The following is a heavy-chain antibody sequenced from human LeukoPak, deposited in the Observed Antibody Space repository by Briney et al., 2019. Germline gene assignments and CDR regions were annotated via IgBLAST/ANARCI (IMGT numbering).Heavy chain of an antibody. CDR1: GGSFSGYY. Sequence: SETLSLTCAVYGGSFSGYYWSWIRQPPGKGLEWIGEINHSGSTNYNPSLKSRVTISVDTSKNQFSLKLSSVTAADTAVYYCARGPPYYDSSGYYYDYWGQGTLVTVSS. D-gene: IGHD3-22*01. V-gene: IGHV4-34*01. J-gene: IGHJ4*02. CDR2: INHSGST. CDR3: ARGPPYYDSSGYYYDY.